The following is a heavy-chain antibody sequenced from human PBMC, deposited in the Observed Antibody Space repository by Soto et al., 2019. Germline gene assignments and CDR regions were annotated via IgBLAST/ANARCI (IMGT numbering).Heavy chain of an antibody. Sequence: PGGSLRLSCAASGFTFSSYAMIWVRQAPGKGLEWVSAISGSGGSTYYADSVKGRFTISRDNSKNTLYLQMNSLRAEDTAVYYCAKDGGTAVYYYGMDVWGQGTTVTVSS. V-gene: IGHV3-23*01. CDR3: AKDGGTAVYYYGMDV. D-gene: IGHD6-13*01. J-gene: IGHJ6*02. CDR1: GFTFSSYA. CDR2: ISGSGGST.